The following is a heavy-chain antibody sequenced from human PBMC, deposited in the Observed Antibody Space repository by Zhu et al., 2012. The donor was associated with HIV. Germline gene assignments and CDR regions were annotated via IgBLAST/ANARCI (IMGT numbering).Heavy chain of an antibody. CDR1: GGSFSSYY. D-gene: IGHD2-8*01. CDR2: INHSGST. J-gene: IGHJ2*01. V-gene: IGHV4-34*01. CDR3: ARHGLGYASKWYRGNWYFD. Sequence: QVQLQQWGAGLLKPSETLSLTCAVYGGSFSSYYWSWIRQPPGKGLEWIAEINHSGSTNYNPSLKSRVTVSVYTSKSQFSLKMSSVTAADTAVYYCARHGLGYASKWYRGNWYFD.